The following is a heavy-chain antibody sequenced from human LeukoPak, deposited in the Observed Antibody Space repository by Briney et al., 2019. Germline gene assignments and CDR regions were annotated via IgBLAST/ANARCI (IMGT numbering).Heavy chain of an antibody. Sequence: SESLCLTSTDSGGSISSGTYYWGWIRHPPGKGRGWIGSIYYSGSTYYNPSLKSRVTISVDTSKNQFSLKLSSVTAADTAVYYCARDVSPNGVVDYWGQGTLVTVSS. CDR3: ARDVSPNGVVDY. V-gene: IGHV4-39*07. CDR2: IYYSGST. J-gene: IGHJ4*02. CDR1: GGSISSGTYY. D-gene: IGHD2-8*01.